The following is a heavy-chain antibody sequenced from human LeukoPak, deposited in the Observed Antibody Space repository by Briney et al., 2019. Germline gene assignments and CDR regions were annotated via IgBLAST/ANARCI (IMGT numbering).Heavy chain of an antibody. CDR3: ARSPGYSNYYFDY. V-gene: IGHV4-4*02. J-gene: IGHJ4*02. D-gene: IGHD4-11*01. CDR2: IYHSGST. CDR1: GGSISSSNW. Sequence: PSGTLSLTCAVSGGSISSSNWWSWVRQPPGKGLEWIGEIYHSGSTNYNPSLKSRVTISVDKSKNQFSLKLSSVTAADTAVYYCARSPGYSNYYFDYWGQGTLVTVSS.